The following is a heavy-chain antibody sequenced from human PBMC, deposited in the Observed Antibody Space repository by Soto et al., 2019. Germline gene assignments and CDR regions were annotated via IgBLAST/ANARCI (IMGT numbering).Heavy chain of an antibody. V-gene: IGHV4-39*01. Sequence: SETLSLTCTVSGGSISSSSYYWGWIRQPPGKGLEWIGSIYYSGSTHYNPSLKSRVTISVDTSKNQFSLKLSSVTAADTAVYYCARPSSSPGRFYYGMDVWGQGTMVTVSS. CDR1: GGSISSSSYY. CDR3: ARPSSSPGRFYYGMDV. J-gene: IGHJ6*02. CDR2: IYYSGST. D-gene: IGHD6-13*01.